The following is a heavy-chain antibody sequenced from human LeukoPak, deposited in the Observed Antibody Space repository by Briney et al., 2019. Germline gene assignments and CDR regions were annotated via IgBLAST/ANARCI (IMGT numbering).Heavy chain of an antibody. J-gene: IGHJ5*01. V-gene: IGHV3-53*01. Sequence: GGSLRLSCAVSGFTVSNIYMSWVRQAPGKGLEWVSFIDSGGNSYYADSVKGRFTISRDSSRNTLYLQMSSLRVEDTAVYYCAGDTHTNNWYDYWGQGTLVTVSS. CDR3: AGDTHTNNWYDY. CDR1: GFTVSNIY. D-gene: IGHD1-26*01. CDR2: IDSGGNS.